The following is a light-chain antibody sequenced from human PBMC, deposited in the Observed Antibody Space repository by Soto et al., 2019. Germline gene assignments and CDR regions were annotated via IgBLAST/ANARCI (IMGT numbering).Light chain of an antibody. Sequence: DIQMTQSPSTLSASVGDRVTITCRASQSISSWLAWYQQKPGKAPKLLIYDASSLESGVPSRFSGSGSGTEFTLPISSLQPDDFATYCCQQYNSYPYPFGQGTQLEIK. J-gene: IGKJ2*01. V-gene: IGKV1-5*01. CDR1: QSISSW. CDR3: QQYNSYPYP. CDR2: DAS.